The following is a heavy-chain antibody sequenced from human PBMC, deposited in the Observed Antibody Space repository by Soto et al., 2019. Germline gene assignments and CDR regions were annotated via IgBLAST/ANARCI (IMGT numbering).Heavy chain of an antibody. CDR2: IKQDGSEK. Sequence: PGGSLRLSCAASGFTFSSYWMSWVRQAPGKGLEWVANIKQDGSEKYYVDSVKGRFTISRDNTKNTLYLEMNGLRAEDTAVYYCSRDITVNPVYWGQGTLVTVSS. CDR1: GFTFSSYW. D-gene: IGHD1-20*01. J-gene: IGHJ4*02. V-gene: IGHV3-7*01. CDR3: SRDITVNPVY.